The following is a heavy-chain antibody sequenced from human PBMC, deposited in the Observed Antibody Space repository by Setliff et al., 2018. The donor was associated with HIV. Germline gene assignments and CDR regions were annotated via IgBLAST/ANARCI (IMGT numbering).Heavy chain of an antibody. CDR3: ARDRRAGVYYYTDV. V-gene: IGHV1-2*06. CDR2: INPNSGGT. D-gene: IGHD7-27*01. Sequence: GASVKVSCKASQYTFTGYYMHWVRQAPGQGLEWMGRINPNSGGTDYSQRFQGRVTMTRDLSISTAYMELSRLTFDDTAMYYCARDRRAGVYYYTDVWGTGTTVTVSS. CDR1: QYTFTGYY. J-gene: IGHJ6*03.